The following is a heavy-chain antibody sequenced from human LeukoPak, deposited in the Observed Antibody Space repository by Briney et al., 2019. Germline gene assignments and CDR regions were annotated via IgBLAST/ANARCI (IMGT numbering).Heavy chain of an antibody. D-gene: IGHD3-10*01. CDR2: ISSSSSTI. CDR1: GFTFSTYT. V-gene: IGHV3-48*04. Sequence: GGSLRLSCAASGFTFSTYTMNWVRQAPGKGLEWISSISSSSSTIYHADSVKGRFTISRDNAKNSLYLQMNSLRAEDTAVYYCARDRVTMVRGVNYYFDYWGRGTLVTVSS. CDR3: ARDRVTMVRGVNYYFDY. J-gene: IGHJ4*02.